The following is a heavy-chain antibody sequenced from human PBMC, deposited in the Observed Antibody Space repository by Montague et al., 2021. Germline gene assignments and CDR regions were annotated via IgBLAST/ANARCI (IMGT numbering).Heavy chain of an antibody. D-gene: IGHD3-16*01. CDR2: FAQSVASGASGST. V-gene: IGHV4-4*09. CDR3: ARGEGVVPAARFDF. Sequence: SETLSLTCAVSGGSISTYYWTWIRQSPGKGLEYIGYFAQSVASGASGSTNYHPSLRGRVTVSVDSSKNQVSLKMTSVTATDTGVYYCARGEGVVPAARFDFWGRGTLVIVSS. CDR1: GGSISTYY. J-gene: IGHJ4*02.